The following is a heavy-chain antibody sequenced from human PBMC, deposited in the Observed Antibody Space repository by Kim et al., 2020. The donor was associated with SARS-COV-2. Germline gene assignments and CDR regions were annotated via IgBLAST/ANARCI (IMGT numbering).Heavy chain of an antibody. CDR3: VAMVRGVIYLFDY. D-gene: IGHD3-10*01. V-gene: IGHV4-39*01. Sequence: YNPSLKSRVTISVDTSKNQFSLKLSSVTAADTAVYYCVAMVRGVIYLFDYWGQGTLVTVSS. J-gene: IGHJ4*02.